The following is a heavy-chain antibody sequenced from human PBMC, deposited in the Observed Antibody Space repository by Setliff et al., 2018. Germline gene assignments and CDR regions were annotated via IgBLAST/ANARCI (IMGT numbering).Heavy chain of an antibody. V-gene: IGHV1-69*06. CDR1: GGTFSSYA. J-gene: IGHJ4*02. CDR3: ASAGYCSSTSCRSYDY. CDR2: IIPIFGTA. Sequence: ASVKVSCKASGGTFSSYAISWVRQAPGQGLEWMGRIIPIFGTANYAQKFQGRVTITADKSTSTAYMELISLRYEDTAVYYCASAGYCSSTSCRSYDYWGQGTLVTVSS. D-gene: IGHD2-2*01.